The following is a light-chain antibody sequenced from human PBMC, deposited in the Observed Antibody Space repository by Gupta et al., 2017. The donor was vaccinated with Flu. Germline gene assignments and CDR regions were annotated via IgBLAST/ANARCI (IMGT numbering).Light chain of an antibody. V-gene: IGKV1-5*03. Sequence: DIQMTQSPSTLSASVGDRVTITCRASQSISSWLAWYQQKPGKAPKLLIYKASNLENVVPSRFSGSGSGTEFTLTISSLQPDDFATYYCQQYDSYSGTFGPGTKVDIK. CDR1: QSISSW. CDR2: KAS. J-gene: IGKJ3*01. CDR3: QQYDSYSGT.